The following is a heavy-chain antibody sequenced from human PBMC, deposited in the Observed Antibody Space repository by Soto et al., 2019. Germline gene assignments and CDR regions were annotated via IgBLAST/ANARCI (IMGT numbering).Heavy chain of an antibody. D-gene: IGHD6-6*01. J-gene: IGHJ6*02. Sequence: QVQLQESGPGLVEPSETLSLTCTVSGGSISNYYWSWIRQPPGRGLEWIGYIYYSGSTNYNPSLKRRVTISIDTSKNQFSLRLSSVTAADTAMYYCARVVSSKGRLGPLTGRRSDYYNGMDVWGRGTTVTVSS. CDR3: ARVVSSKGRLGPLTGRRSDYYNGMDV. CDR1: GGSISNYY. CDR2: IYYSGST. V-gene: IGHV4-59*01.